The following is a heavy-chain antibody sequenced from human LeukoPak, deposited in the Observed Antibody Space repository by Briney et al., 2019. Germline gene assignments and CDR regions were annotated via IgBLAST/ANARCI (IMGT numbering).Heavy chain of an antibody. CDR1: GGSISSYY. D-gene: IGHD5-18*01. CDR2: IYYSGST. J-gene: IGHJ3*02. CDR3: ARERTAQAFDI. Sequence: SETLSLTCTVSGGSISSYYWSWIRQPPGKGLEWIGYIYYSGSTNYNPSLKSRVTISVDTSKNQFSLKLSSVTAADTAVYYCARERTAQAFDIWGQGTMVTVSS. V-gene: IGHV4-59*01.